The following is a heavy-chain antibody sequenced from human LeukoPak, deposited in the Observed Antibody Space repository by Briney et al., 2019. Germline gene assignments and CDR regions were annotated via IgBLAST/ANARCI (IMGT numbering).Heavy chain of an antibody. J-gene: IGHJ4*02. CDR1: GGSISSYH. Sequence: SETLSLTCTVSGGSISSYHWSWIRQPPGKGLEGIGCIYYSGSTTYNPSLKSRVTISVDTSKNQFSLKLSSVTAADTAVYYCARTRNYCSSTSCYAWDYWGQGTLVTVSS. D-gene: IGHD2-2*01. CDR2: IYYSGST. CDR3: ARTRNYCSSTSCYAWDY. V-gene: IGHV4-59*08.